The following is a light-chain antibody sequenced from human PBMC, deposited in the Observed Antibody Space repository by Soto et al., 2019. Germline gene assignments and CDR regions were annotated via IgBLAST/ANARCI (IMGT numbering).Light chain of an antibody. CDR2: DNN. V-gene: IGLV1-51*01. CDR3: GTWDSSLSAL. Sequence: QSVLTQPPSVSAAPGQKVTISCSGSSSNIGKYYVSWYQQLPGTAPKLLIYDNNKRPSGIPDRFSGSKSGTSATLGITGLQTGDEADYYCGTWDSSLSALFGGGTKVTVL. CDR1: SSNIGKYY. J-gene: IGLJ2*01.